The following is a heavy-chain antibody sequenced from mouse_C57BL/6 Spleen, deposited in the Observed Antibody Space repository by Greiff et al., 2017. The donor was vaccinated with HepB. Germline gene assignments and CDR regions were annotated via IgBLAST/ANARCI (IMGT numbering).Heavy chain of an antibody. Sequence: EVQLQESGPGLVKPSQSLSLTCSVSGYSITSGYYWNWIRQFPGNKLEWMGYISYDGSNNYNPSFKNRISITRNTSKNQFFLKLNSVTTEDTAAYYCEREGWNFDYWGQGTTLTVSS. CDR1: GYSITSGYY. V-gene: IGHV3-6*01. D-gene: IGHD3-2*02. J-gene: IGHJ2*01. CDR2: ISYDGSN. CDR3: EREGWNFDY.